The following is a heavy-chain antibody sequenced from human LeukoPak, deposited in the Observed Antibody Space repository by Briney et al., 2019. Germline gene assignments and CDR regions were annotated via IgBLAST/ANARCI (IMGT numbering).Heavy chain of an antibody. V-gene: IGHV4-38-2*01. CDR1: GYSISSGYY. CDR2: IYHSGST. CDR3: ARINFWSGYFDY. D-gene: IGHD3-3*01. Sequence: SETLSLTCAVSGYSISSGYYWGWIRQPPGKGLEWIGSIYHSGSTYCNPSLKSRVTISVDTSKNQFSLKLSSVTAADTAVYYCARINFWSGYFDYWGQGTLVTVSS. J-gene: IGHJ4*02.